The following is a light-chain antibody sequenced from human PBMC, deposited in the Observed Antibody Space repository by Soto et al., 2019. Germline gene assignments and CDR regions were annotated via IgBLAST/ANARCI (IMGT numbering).Light chain of an antibody. CDR1: QGVSSN. J-gene: IGKJ3*01. CDR2: GAS. CDR3: QQYNTWPPIFT. V-gene: IGKV3-15*01. Sequence: EIVMTQSPATLSVSPGDRATLSCRASQGVSSNLAWYQQKPGQAPRLLIYGASTRATGIPARFSGSGSETEFTLTISSLQSEDFAVYYCQQYNTWPPIFTFGPGTKVDIK.